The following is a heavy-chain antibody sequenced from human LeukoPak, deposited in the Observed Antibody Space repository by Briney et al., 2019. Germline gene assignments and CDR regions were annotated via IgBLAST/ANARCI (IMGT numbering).Heavy chain of an antibody. CDR1: GCSVSSGGTY. Sequence: PWETLSLTCTVSGCSVSSGGTYWGWIRQPAGKGLEWIGRIYTSGNTNYNPSRDSRVTISRDTSKNQLSLTLTSVTAADTAVYYFARSSCGSLTGYYFLDYWGQGILVTVSS. CDR3: ARSSCGSLTGYYFLDY. V-gene: IGHV4-61*02. D-gene: IGHD3-9*01. CDR2: IYTSGNT. J-gene: IGHJ4*02.